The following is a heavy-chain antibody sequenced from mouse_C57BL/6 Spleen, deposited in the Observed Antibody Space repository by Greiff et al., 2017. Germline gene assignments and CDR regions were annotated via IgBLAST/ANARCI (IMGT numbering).Heavy chain of an antibody. J-gene: IGHJ2*01. V-gene: IGHV1-55*01. CDR1: GYTFTSYW. CDR3: ARGSSGYVGYYFDY. Sequence: VQLQQPGAELVKPGASVKMSCKASGYTFTSYWITWVKQRPGQGLEWIGDIYPGSGSTNYNEKFKSKATLTVDTSSSTAYMQLSSLTSEDSAVXYCARGSSGYVGYYFDYWGQGTTLTVSS. CDR2: IYPGSGST. D-gene: IGHD3-2*02.